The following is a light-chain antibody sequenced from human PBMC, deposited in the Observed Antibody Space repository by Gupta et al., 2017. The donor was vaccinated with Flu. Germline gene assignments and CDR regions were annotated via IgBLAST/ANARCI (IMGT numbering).Light chain of an antibody. J-gene: IGKJ2*01. CDR2: GAS. CDR3: RQYGSYPRT. CDR1: QSVSNNN. Sequence: IELPQSPGTLSLSPGERAALSCRASQSVSNNNLAWDHKKPGQAPRLLIYGASSRASGIPDRFSGSGSGTDFTLTIRRLEPEDFAVYYCRQYGSYPRTFGQGTKLEIK. V-gene: IGKV3-20*01.